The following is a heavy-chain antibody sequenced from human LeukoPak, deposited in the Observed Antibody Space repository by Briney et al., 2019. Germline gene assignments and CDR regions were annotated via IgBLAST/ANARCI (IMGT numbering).Heavy chain of an antibody. Sequence: QPGRSLRLSCTASGFTFGDYAMSWVRQAPGKGLEWVGFIRSKAYGGTTEYAASVKGRFTISRDDSKSIAYLQMNSLKTEDTAVYYCTRHRGGYSGCDFQSWGQGTLLTVSS. V-gene: IGHV3-49*04. J-gene: IGHJ4*02. CDR3: TRHRGGYSGCDFQS. D-gene: IGHD5-12*01. CDR2: IRSKAYGGTT. CDR1: GFTFGDYA.